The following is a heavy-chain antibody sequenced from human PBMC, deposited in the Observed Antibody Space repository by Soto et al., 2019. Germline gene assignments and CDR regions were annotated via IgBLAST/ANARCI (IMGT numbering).Heavy chain of an antibody. J-gene: IGHJ4*02. Sequence: GSVKVSCKASGYTFTSYSMHWVRQAPGQMLELMGWINAGNGNTKYSQKFQGRVTITRDTSASTAYMELSSLRSEDTAVYYCALNYYDSSGYGYWGQGTLVTVSS. CDR3: ALNYYDSSGYGY. CDR1: GYTFTSYS. V-gene: IGHV1-3*01. D-gene: IGHD3-22*01. CDR2: INAGNGNT.